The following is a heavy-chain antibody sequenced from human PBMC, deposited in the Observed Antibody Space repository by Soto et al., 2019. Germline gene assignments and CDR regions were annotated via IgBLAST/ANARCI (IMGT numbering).Heavy chain of an antibody. CDR3: ALATIDPVAYNWFDP. V-gene: IGHV1-2*02. Sequence: GASVKVSCKASGYTFTGYYMHWVRQAPGQGLEWMGWINPNSGGTNYAQKFQGRVTMTRDTSISTAYMELSSLRSEDTAVYYCALATIDPVAYNWFDPWGQGTLVTVSS. CDR1: GYTFTGYY. CDR2: INPNSGGT. D-gene: IGHD5-12*01. J-gene: IGHJ5*02.